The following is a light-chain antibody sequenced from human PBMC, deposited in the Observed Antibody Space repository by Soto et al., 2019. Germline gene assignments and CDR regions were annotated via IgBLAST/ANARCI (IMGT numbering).Light chain of an antibody. V-gene: IGKV1-33*01. CDR2: DAS. Sequence: DLQMTQSPPSLSASVGDRVTITCQASQDIRNYLNWYQQKPGKAPKLLIYDASNLQTGVPSRFSGSGSGTEFTFTISSLQPEDIATYYCQQYDNLPMYTFGQGTKLEIK. CDR1: QDIRNY. CDR3: QQYDNLPMYT. J-gene: IGKJ2*01.